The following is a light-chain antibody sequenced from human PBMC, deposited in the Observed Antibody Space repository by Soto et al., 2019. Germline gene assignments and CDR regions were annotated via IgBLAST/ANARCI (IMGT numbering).Light chain of an antibody. CDR3: QQHNNWPPWT. V-gene: IGKV3-15*01. CDR1: QSVSSN. Sequence: EIVMTQAPATLSVSPGERATLSCRASQSVSSNLAWYQQKPGQAPRLLIYGASTRATGIPARFSGSGSGTEFTLTISSLQSEDFAVYYCQQHNNWPPWTFGQRTKVEIK. CDR2: GAS. J-gene: IGKJ1*01.